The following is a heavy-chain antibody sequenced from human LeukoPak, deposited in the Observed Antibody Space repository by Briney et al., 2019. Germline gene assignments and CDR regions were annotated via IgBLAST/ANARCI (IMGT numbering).Heavy chain of an antibody. J-gene: IGHJ4*02. CDR3: AREGLSLINFDS. V-gene: IGHV1-2*02. Sequence: ASVKVSCTSSGFPFTAYFIHWVRQAPGQGLEWMGWINPNSGDTNYARKFQGRLALTRDTSISTAYMQLSGLTSDDTALYYCAREGLSLINFDSWGQGTLITVSS. D-gene: IGHD6-19*01. CDR2: INPNSGDT. CDR1: GFPFTAYF.